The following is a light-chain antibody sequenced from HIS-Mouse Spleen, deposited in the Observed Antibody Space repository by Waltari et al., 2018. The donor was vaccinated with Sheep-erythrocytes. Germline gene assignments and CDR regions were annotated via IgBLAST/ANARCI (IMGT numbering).Light chain of an antibody. CDR1: SSDVGGYNY. Sequence: QSALTQPRSVSGSPGQSVTISCTGTSSDVGGYNYVPWYQQHPGKAPTLMIYDVSKRPSGVPDRFSGSKSGNTASLTISGLQAEDEADYYCCSYAGSYNHVFATGTKVTVL. J-gene: IGLJ1*01. V-gene: IGLV2-11*01. CDR3: CSYAGSYNHV. CDR2: DVS.